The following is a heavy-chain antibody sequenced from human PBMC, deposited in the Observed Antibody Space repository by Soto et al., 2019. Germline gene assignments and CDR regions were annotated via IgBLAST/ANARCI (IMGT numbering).Heavy chain of an antibody. CDR3: ARAFHPGGYIYGCFDN. CDR2: IYSDGTT. J-gene: IGHJ4*02. CDR1: AFTVSSTY. V-gene: IGHV3-53*04. Sequence: EVQLVESGGDLVQPGGSLRLSCAASAFTVSSTYMTWVRQAPGKGLEWVSLIYSDGTTYYADSVKGRFTISRHNSNNTLYLQMNSLRAEDTAVYYCARAFHPGGYIYGCFDNWGQGTLVSVSS. D-gene: IGHD5-18*01.